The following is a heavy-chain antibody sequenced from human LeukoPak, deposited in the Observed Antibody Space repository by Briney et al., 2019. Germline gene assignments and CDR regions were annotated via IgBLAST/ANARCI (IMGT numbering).Heavy chain of an antibody. CDR1: GFTFSSYS. CDR3: AREVPVVVPAAPDY. D-gene: IGHD2-2*01. CDR2: ISSSSSYI. Sequence: GGSLRLSCAASGFTFSSYSMNWVRQAPGKGLEWVSSISSSSSYIYYADSVKGRFTISRDNAKNSLYLQMNSLRAEDAAVYYCAREVPVVVPAAPDYWGQGTQVTASS. J-gene: IGHJ4*02. V-gene: IGHV3-21*01.